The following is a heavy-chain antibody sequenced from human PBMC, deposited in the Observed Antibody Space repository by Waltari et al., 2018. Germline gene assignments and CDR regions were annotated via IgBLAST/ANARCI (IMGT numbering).Heavy chain of an antibody. CDR1: GFTFSSYP. CDR3: ARGALKPQSVHMNV. V-gene: IGHV3-30*01. D-gene: IGHD6-6*01. J-gene: IGHJ6*03. Sequence: QLHLVESGGVVVQRWGSLTLLRAPSGFTFSSYPMHWVRQAPGRGLEWGAFTSYDGNEKHYAESVKGRFTISSDYSRDTFHLHMNRLGLKDTAIYFCARGALKPQSVHMNVCGKGTAVSV. CDR2: TSYDGNEK.